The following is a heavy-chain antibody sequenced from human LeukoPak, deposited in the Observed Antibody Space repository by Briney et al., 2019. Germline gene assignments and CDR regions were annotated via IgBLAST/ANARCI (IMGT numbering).Heavy chain of an antibody. CDR1: GGSFSGYY. CDR2: INHSGST. V-gene: IGHV4-34*01. J-gene: IGHJ4*02. D-gene: IGHD2-2*02. CDR3: ARRDIVVVPAAKPRRGFPAVWNY. Sequence: SETLSLTCAVYGGSFSGYYWSWIRQPPGKGLEWIGEINHSGSTNYNPSLKSRVTISVDTSKNQFSLKLSSVTAADTAVYYCARRDIVVVPAAKPRRGFPAVWNYWGQGTLVTVSS.